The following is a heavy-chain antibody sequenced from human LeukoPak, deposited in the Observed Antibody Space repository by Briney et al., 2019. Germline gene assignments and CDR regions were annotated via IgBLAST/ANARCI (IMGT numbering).Heavy chain of an antibody. CDR3: ARTGLAGATKEVYWYFDL. CDR2: IHHSGDT. J-gene: IGHJ2*01. D-gene: IGHD1-26*01. V-gene: IGHV4-30-2*01. Sequence: SQTLSLTCTVSGGSISSGGYYWSWIRQPPGKGLEWIGYIHHSGDTYQNPSLKSRVTVSSDRSKNQFYLKLSSVTAADTAVYYCARTGLAGATKEVYWYFDLWGRGTLVTVSS. CDR1: GGSISSGGYY.